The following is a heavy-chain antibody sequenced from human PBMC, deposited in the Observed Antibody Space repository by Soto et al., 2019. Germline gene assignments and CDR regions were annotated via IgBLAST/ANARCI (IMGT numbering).Heavy chain of an antibody. Sequence: QVQLVQSGSEVKKPGASVKVSCKASGYSFNSYGISWVRQAPGQGLERLGWISPYDDNTKYAQSLQGRVTMTTDTSTRTAYMELMSLRSDDTAVYYCARGGYYDSSGSRNYHYYGMDAWGQGTTVTVS. CDR1: GYSFNSYG. J-gene: IGHJ6*02. D-gene: IGHD3-22*01. CDR3: ARGGYYDSSGSRNYHYYGMDA. CDR2: ISPYDDNT. V-gene: IGHV1-18*01.